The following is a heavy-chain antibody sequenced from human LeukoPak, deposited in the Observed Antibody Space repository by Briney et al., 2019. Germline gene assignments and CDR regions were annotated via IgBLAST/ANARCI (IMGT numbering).Heavy chain of an antibody. CDR2: IVVGSGNT. V-gene: IGHV1-58*02. J-gene: IGHJ2*01. CDR3: AKDLGGGSGCYDL. CDR1: GFTFTSSA. D-gene: IGHD6-19*01. Sequence: ASVKVSCKASGFTFTSSAMQWVRQARGQRLEWIGWIVVGSGNTNYAQKFQERVTITRDMSTSTAYMELSSLRSEDTAVYYCAKDLGGGSGCYDLWGRGTLVTVSS.